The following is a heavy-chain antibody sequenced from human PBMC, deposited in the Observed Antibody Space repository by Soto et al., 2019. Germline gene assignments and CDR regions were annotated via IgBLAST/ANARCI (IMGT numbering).Heavy chain of an antibody. V-gene: IGHV1-69*13. Sequence: SVKVSCKASGGTFSSYAISWVRQAPGQGLEWMGGIIPIFGTANYAQKFQGRVTITADESTSTAYMELSSLRSEDTAVYYCARGSVKYSSQPTTAFDIWGQGTMVTVS. CDR3: ARGSVKYSSQPTTAFDI. J-gene: IGHJ3*02. CDR2: IIPIFGTA. D-gene: IGHD6-6*01. CDR1: GGTFSSYA.